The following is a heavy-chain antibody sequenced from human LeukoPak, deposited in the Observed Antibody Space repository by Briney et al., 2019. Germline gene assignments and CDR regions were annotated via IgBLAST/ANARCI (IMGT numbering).Heavy chain of an antibody. CDR3: ARLRGSYLDY. Sequence: SETLSLTCTVSGGSISSYYWSWIRQPPGKGLEWIGYIYYSGSTNYNPSLKSRVTISVDTSKNQFSLKLSSVTAADTVVYYCARLRGSYLDYWGQGTLVTVSS. J-gene: IGHJ4*02. V-gene: IGHV4-59*01. CDR2: IYYSGST. CDR1: GGSISSYY. D-gene: IGHD3-10*01.